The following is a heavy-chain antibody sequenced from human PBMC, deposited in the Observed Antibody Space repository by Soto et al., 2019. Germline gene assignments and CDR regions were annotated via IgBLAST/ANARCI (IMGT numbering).Heavy chain of an antibody. CDR2: ISYDGSNK. J-gene: IGHJ4*02. CDR3: AKDSGSGWYYFDY. D-gene: IGHD6-19*01. CDR1: GFAFSSYG. Sequence: VGSLRLSCAASGFAFSSYGMHWVRQAPGEGLEWVAVISYDGSNKYYADSVKGRFTISRDNSKNTLYLQMNSLRAEDTAVYYCAKDSGSGWYYFDYWGQGTLVTVSS. V-gene: IGHV3-30*18.